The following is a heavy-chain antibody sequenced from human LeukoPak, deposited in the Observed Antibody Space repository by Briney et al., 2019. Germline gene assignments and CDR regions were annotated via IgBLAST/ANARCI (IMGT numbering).Heavy chain of an antibody. Sequence: ASETLSLTCAVYGASFSNYYWSWIRQTPGKGMEGVGEINDSGGTTNKPSPISRVTPSAETSKNQFSLRLTSVTATDTAVYYCARRWNYGRNYYIYVWGKGAAVSVSS. CDR1: GASFSNYY. CDR2: INDSGGT. V-gene: IGHV4-34*01. D-gene: IGHD1-7*01. J-gene: IGHJ6*03. CDR3: ARRWNYGRNYYIYV.